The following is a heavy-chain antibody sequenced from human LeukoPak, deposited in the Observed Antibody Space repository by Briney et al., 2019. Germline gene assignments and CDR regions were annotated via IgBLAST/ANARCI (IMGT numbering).Heavy chain of an antibody. J-gene: IGHJ4*02. CDR3: AREGGYSGPYYFDY. CDR1: GYTFTSYA. Sequence: ASVKVSCKASGYTFTSYAMHWVCQAPGQRLEWMGWINAGNGNTKYSQKFQGRVTITRDTSASTACMELSSLRSEDTAVYYCAREGGYSGPYYFDYWGQGTLVTVSS. CDR2: INAGNGNT. V-gene: IGHV1-3*01. D-gene: IGHD5-12*01.